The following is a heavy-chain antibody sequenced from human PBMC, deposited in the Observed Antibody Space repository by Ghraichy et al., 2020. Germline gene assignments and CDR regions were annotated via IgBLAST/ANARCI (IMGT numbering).Heavy chain of an antibody. Sequence: SETLSLTCAVSGGSISSGSFSWSWIRQPPGKGLEWIGYIYHSGTTYYNPYLKSRVTISLDDSKNQFSLKLSSVTAADTAVYYCARAPYDDDGFYDDGFDVWGQGIMFTVSS. CDR1: GGSISSGSFS. J-gene: IGHJ3*01. V-gene: IGHV4-30-2*01. CDR3: ARAPYDDDGFYDDGFDV. D-gene: IGHD3-22*01. CDR2: IYHSGTT.